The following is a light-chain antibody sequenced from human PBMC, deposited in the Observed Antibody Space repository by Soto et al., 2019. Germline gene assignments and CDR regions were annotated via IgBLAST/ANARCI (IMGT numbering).Light chain of an antibody. CDR2: DVS. V-gene: IGLV2-14*01. CDR1: SSDVGCYNY. J-gene: IGLJ1*01. CDR3: SSYTSSSTPYV. Sequence: QSVLTQPASVSGSPGQSITISCTGTSSDVGCYNYVSWYQQHPGKAPKLMIYDVSNRPSGVSKRFSGSKSGNTASLTISGLQAKDEADYDCSSYTSSSTPYVFGTGTKLTVL.